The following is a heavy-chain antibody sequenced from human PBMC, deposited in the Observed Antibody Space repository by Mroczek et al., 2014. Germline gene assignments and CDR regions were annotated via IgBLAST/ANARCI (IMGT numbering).Heavy chain of an antibody. J-gene: IGHJ3*02. CDR3: AKVGYCSSIDCYDAFDI. CDR2: ISGSGDSS. Sequence: SGGGRWYSLGGSVETLLCSSGFTFSSYAMSWVRQAPRKGLEWVSSISGSGDSSKYADSVRGRFTISRDNSKNTVYLQMNSLRAEDTAVYYCAKVGYCSSIDCYDAFDIWGQGTVVTVSS. D-gene: IGHD2-2*01. CDR1: GFTFSSYA. V-gene: IGHV3-23*01.